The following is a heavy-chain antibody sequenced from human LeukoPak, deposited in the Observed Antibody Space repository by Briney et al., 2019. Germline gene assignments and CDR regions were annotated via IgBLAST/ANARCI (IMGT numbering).Heavy chain of an antibody. Sequence: QPGGSLRLSCAASGFTFSSYAMHWVRQAPGKGLEWVAVISYDGSNKYYADSVKGRFTISRDNSKNTLYLQMNSLRAEDTAVYYCARAGDDYDSSGYHPYYFDYWGQGTLVTVSS. CDR3: ARAGDDYDSSGYHPYYFDY. J-gene: IGHJ4*02. V-gene: IGHV3-30*04. D-gene: IGHD3-22*01. CDR1: GFTFSSYA. CDR2: ISYDGSNK.